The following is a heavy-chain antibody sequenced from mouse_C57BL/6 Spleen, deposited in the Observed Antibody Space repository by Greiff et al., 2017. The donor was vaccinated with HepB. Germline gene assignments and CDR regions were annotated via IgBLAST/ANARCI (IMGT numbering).Heavy chain of an antibody. J-gene: IGHJ3*01. CDR3: ARSRDSWFAY. CDR1: GYTFTSYW. CDR2: IDPSDSYT. Sequence: QVHLKQPGAELVMPGASVKLSCKASGYTFTSYWMHWVKQRPGQGLEWIGEIDPSDSYTNYNQKFKGKSTLTVDKSSSTAYMQLSSLTSEDSAVDDCARSRDSWFAYWGQGTLVTVSA. V-gene: IGHV1-69*01.